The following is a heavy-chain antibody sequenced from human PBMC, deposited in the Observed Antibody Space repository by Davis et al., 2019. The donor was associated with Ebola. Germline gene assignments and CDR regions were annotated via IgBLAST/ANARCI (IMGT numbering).Heavy chain of an antibody. V-gene: IGHV4-34*01. J-gene: IGHJ4*02. CDR1: GGSFSGYY. CDR3: ARGPAAAAGTFDY. D-gene: IGHD6-13*01. CDR2: INHSGST. Sequence: PSETLSLTCAVYGGSFSGYYWSWIRQPPGKGLEWIGEINHSGSTNYNPSLKSRVTISVDTSKNQFSLKLSSVTAADTAVYYCARGPAAAAGTFDYWGQGTLVTVSS.